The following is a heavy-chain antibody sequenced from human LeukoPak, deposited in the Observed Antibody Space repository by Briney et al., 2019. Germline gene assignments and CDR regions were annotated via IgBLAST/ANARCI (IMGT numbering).Heavy chain of an antibody. J-gene: IGHJ6*02. Sequence: ASVTLSCKASGYTFSISGISWVRQAPGQGREWMGWISAYNGNTNYAQKLQGRVTITTDTSTSTAYMEVRSLRSEDTAVYYCAGDSGLDSSSQRRRDYYGMDVWGQGTTVTVSS. V-gene: IGHV1-18*01. CDR2: ISAYNGNT. D-gene: IGHD6-13*01. CDR3: AGDSGLDSSSQRRRDYYGMDV. CDR1: GYTFSISG.